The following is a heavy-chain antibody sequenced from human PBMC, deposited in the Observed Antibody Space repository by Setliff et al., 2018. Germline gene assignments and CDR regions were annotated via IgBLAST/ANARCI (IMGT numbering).Heavy chain of an antibody. CDR2: ISGSSSNFI. CDR3: ARDSSHFIRVLDS. V-gene: IGHV3-21*01. D-gene: IGHD3-10*01. Sequence: NPGGSLRLSCAASGFTFSASTMNWVRQAPGKGLEWVSSISGSSSNFIYYADSVKGRFTISRDNAKNSLFLQMDNLRAEDTAQYFCARDSSHFIRVLDSWGQGTLVTVSS. J-gene: IGHJ4*02. CDR1: GFTFSAST.